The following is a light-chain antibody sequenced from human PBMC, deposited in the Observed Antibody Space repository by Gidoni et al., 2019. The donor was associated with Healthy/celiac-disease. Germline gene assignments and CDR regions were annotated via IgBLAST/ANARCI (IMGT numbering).Light chain of an antibody. CDR3: QQRSNWT. CDR1: QRVSSY. Sequence: ELVLTQSPATLSLSPGERATLSCRASQRVSSYLAWYQQKPGQAPRLLIYDASNRATGIPARFSGSGSGTDFTLTISSLEPEDFAVYYCQQRSNWTFGQGTKVEIK. V-gene: IGKV3-11*01. CDR2: DAS. J-gene: IGKJ1*01.